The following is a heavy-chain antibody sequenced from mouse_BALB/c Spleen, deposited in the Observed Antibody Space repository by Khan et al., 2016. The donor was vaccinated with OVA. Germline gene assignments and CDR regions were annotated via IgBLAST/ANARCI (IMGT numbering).Heavy chain of an antibody. Sequence: VQLQESGPGLVAPSQSLTITCTVYGYSLTRYGVHWVRQPPGKGLEWLGLIWAGGSTNYNWALMSRLSISIDNSKSQVFLKMNSLQTDDTAMYYCARLEDIWGQGTTLTVSS. V-gene: IGHV2-9*02. J-gene: IGHJ2*01. D-gene: IGHD1-3*01. CDR3: ARLEDI. CDR2: IWAGGST. CDR1: GYSLTRYG.